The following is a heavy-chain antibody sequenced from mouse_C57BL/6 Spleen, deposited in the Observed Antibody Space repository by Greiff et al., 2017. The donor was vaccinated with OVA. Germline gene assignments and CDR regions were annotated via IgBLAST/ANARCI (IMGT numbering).Heavy chain of an antibody. D-gene: IGHD1-1*01. CDR1: GYTFTDYN. J-gene: IGHJ4*01. CDR3: ARRTRLLYYGSSYYAMDY. CDR2: INPNNGGT. Sequence: EVQLQQSGPELVKPGASVKIPCKASGYTFTDYNMDWVKQSHGKSLEWIGDINPNNGGTIYNQKFKGKATLTVDKSSSTAYMELRSLTSEDTAVYYCARRTRLLYYGSSYYAMDYWGQGTSVTVSS. V-gene: IGHV1-18*01.